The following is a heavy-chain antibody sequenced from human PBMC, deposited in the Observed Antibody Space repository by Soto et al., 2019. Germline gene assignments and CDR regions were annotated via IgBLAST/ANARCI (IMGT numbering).Heavy chain of an antibody. CDR2: ISGGDGST. CDR1: GFTFNTYA. J-gene: IGHJ3*01. Sequence: AGGSLRLSCAASGFTFNTYAMNWVRQVPGKGLEWVASISGGDGSTYYADSVKGRFTISRDTSKNTLYLQMNSLSAEDTAVYYCAKGFIVVVTAIRPDDNFDVWGQGTMVTVSS. V-gene: IGHV3-23*01. CDR3: AKGFIVVVTAIRPDDNFDV. D-gene: IGHD2-21*02.